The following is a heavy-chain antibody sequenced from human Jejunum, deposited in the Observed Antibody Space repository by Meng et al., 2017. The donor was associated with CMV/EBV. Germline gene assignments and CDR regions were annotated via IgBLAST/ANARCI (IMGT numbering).Heavy chain of an antibody. Sequence: VSNFGMSWVRQAPGKGLEWVANIKQDASETYYLDSLKGRFTISRDNAENSLYLQMNSLRAEDTAVYYCASLNYYDSRGYHWYFDLWGRGTLVTVSS. V-gene: IGHV3-7*01. CDR3: ASLNYYDSRGYHWYFDL. CDR2: IKQDASET. CDR1: VSNFG. D-gene: IGHD3-22*01. J-gene: IGHJ2*01.